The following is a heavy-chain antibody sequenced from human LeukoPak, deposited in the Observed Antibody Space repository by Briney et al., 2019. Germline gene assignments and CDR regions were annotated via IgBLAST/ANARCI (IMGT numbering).Heavy chain of an antibody. J-gene: IGHJ3*02. CDR1: GYSFTSYW. V-gene: IGHV5-51*01. CDR2: IYPGDSDT. D-gene: IGHD6-13*01. Sequence: GVSLKISCKGSGYSFTSYWIGWVRQMPGKGLEWMGIIYPGDSDTIYSPSFQGQVTISADKSISTAYLQWSSLKASDTALYYGARHITAAVDAFDSWHQGTRVTVSS. CDR3: ARHITAAVDAFDS.